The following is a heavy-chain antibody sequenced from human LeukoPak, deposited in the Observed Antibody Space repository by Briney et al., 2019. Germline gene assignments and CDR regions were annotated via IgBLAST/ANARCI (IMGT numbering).Heavy chain of an antibody. Sequence: GGSLRLSCAASGFTFSSYGMHWVRQAPGKGLEWVAFIRYDGSNKYYADSVKGRFTISRDNSKNTLYLQMNSLRAEDTAVYYCARAPYYYGSGSEYFYYYYMDVWGKGTTVTVSS. J-gene: IGHJ6*03. D-gene: IGHD3-10*01. V-gene: IGHV3-30*02. CDR1: GFTFSSYG. CDR3: ARAPYYYGSGSEYFYYYYMDV. CDR2: IRYDGSNK.